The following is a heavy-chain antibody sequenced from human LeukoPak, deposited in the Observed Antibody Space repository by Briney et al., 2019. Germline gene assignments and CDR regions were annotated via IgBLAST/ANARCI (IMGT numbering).Heavy chain of an antibody. V-gene: IGHV4-59*01. CDR3: ARVSSSWFLWDY. D-gene: IGHD6-13*01. CDR2: IYYTGST. J-gene: IGHJ4*02. Sequence: PSETLSLTCTVSGGSLSSYYWSWIRQPPGKGLEWIGYIYYTGSTNYNPSLNSRVTISLETSKNQFSLKLSSVTAADTAVYYCARVSSSWFLWDYWGQGTLVTVSS. CDR1: GGSLSSYY.